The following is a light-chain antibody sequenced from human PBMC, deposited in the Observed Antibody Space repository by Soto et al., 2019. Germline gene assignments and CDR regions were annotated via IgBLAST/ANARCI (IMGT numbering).Light chain of an antibody. CDR3: QQYKKWPRT. J-gene: IGKJ1*01. CDR1: QSVSSN. V-gene: IGKV3-15*01. CDR2: DAS. Sequence: EIVMTQSPATLSVSPGERATLSCRASQSVSSNFAWYQQKPGQAPRLLIYDASTRATGIPARFSGSGSGTEFTLTISSRQSEDFAVYYCQQYKKWPRTFGHGTKVYIK.